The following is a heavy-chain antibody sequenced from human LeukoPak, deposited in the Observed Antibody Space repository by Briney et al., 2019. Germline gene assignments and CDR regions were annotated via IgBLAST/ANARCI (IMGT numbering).Heavy chain of an antibody. D-gene: IGHD3-10*01. CDR3: ARVGSYGSGSYYKTDAFDI. Sequence: PSETLSLTCAVYGGSFSGYYWSRIRQPPGKGLEWIGEINHSGSTNYNPSLKSRVTISVDTSKNQFSLKLSSVTAADTAVYYCARVGSYGSGSYYKTDAFDIWGQGTMVTVSS. J-gene: IGHJ3*02. CDR1: GGSFSGYY. V-gene: IGHV4-34*01. CDR2: INHSGST.